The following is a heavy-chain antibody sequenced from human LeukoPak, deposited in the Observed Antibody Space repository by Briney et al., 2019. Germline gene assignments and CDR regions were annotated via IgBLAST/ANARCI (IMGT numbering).Heavy chain of an antibody. CDR3: AKVVVAATDYYYYGMDV. Sequence: GGSLRLSCAASGFTFSSYAMSWVRQAPGKGLEWVSGISWNSGSIGYADSVKGRFTISRDNAKNSLYLQMNSLRAEDTALYYCAKVVVAATDYYYYGMDVWGPGTTVTVSS. J-gene: IGHJ6*02. CDR2: ISWNSGSI. CDR1: GFTFSSYA. D-gene: IGHD2-15*01. V-gene: IGHV3-9*01.